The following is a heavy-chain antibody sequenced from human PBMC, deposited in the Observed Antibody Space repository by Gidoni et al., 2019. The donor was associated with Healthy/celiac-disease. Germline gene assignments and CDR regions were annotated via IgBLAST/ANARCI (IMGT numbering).Heavy chain of an antibody. CDR2: IIPIFGTA. Sequence: QVQLVQSGAEVKKPGSSVKVSCKASGGTFSSYAIRWVRQAPGQGLEWMGGIIPIFGTANYAQKFQGRVTITADKSTSTAYMELSSLRSEDTAVYYCARGVITMVRGVIIFDAFDIWGQGTMVTVSS. CDR1: GGTFSSYA. D-gene: IGHD3-10*01. J-gene: IGHJ3*02. CDR3: ARGVITMVRGVIIFDAFDI. V-gene: IGHV1-69*06.